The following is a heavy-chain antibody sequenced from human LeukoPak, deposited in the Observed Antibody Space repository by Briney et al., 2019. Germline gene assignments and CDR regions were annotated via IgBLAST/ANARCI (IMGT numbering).Heavy chain of an antibody. CDR3: AKDRGNSFDY. J-gene: IGHJ4*02. D-gene: IGHD3-10*01. Sequence: PGGSLRLSSAASGFAFSTFGMHWVRQAPGKGLEWVAFIRYDGSNKYYADSVKGRFTISRDNSKNTLYLQMNSLRAEDTAVYYCAKDRGNSFDYWGQGTLVTVSS. V-gene: IGHV3-30*02. CDR2: IRYDGSNK. CDR1: GFAFSTFG.